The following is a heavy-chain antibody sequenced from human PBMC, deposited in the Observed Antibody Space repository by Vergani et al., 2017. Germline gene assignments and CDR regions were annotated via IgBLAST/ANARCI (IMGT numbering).Heavy chain of an antibody. J-gene: IGHJ5*02. CDR2: IYYSGST. V-gene: IGHV4-59*01. CDR3: ARLSSGYYSVDP. Sequence: QVQLQESGPGLVKPSETLSLTCTVSGGSISSYYWSWIRQPPGKGLEWIGYIYYSGSTNSNPSLKSRVTISVDTSKHPFYRKLSSGTAADTAVHYCARLSSGYYSVDPWGQGTLVTVSS. CDR1: GGSISSYY. D-gene: IGHD3-22*01.